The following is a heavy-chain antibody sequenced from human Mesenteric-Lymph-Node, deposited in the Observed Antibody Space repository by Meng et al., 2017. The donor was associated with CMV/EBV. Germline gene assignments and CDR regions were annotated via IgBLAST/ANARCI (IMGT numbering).Heavy chain of an antibody. CDR3: ARPVVGATFDY. Sequence: GESLKISCAASGFTFSDYYMSWIRQAPGKGLEWVSYISSSGSTIYYADSVKGRFTISRDNAKNSLYLQMNSLRAEDTAVYYCARPVVGATFDYWGQGTLVTVSS. J-gene: IGHJ4*02. CDR2: ISSSGSTI. V-gene: IGHV3-11*01. CDR1: GFTFSDYY. D-gene: IGHD1-26*01.